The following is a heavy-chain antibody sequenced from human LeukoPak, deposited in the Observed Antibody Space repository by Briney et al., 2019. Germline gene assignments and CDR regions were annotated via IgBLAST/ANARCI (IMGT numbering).Heavy chain of an antibody. CDR3: ARDLERYYDLEGRSGY. Sequence: ASVKVSCKASGYTFTSYGISWVRPAPGQGLEWMGRISAHNGNANYAQKFQGRVTMTTDTLATTAYMELRSLRSDDTAVYYCARDLERYYDLEGRSGYWGQGTLVTVSS. CDR2: ISAHNGNA. V-gene: IGHV1-18*01. CDR1: GYTFTSYG. D-gene: IGHD3-3*01. J-gene: IGHJ4*02.